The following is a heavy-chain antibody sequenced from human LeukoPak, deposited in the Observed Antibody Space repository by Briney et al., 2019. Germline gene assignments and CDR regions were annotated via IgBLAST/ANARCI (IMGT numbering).Heavy chain of an antibody. CDR2: IYTSGST. Sequence: PSETLSLTCTVSGGPISSYYWSWIRQPAGKGLEWIGRIYTSGSTNYNPSLKSRVTMSVDTSKNQFSLKLSSVTAADTAVYYCARDRLPYCSSASCYRFDPWGQGTLVTVSS. CDR3: ARDRLPYCSSASCYRFDP. D-gene: IGHD2-2*02. V-gene: IGHV4-4*07. CDR1: GGPISSYY. J-gene: IGHJ5*02.